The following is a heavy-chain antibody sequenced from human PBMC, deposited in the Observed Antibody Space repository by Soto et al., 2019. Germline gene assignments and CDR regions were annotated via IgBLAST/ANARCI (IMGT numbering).Heavy chain of an antibody. CDR3: ARALYDFWSGPLYPFDP. D-gene: IGHD3-3*01. Sequence: HGGSMRLSSAASGFTFSSYAMSWVRKEPGKGLEWVSAISGSGGSTYYADSVKGRFTISRDNSKNTLYLQMNSLRAEDTAVYYCARALYDFWSGPLYPFDPWGQGTLVTVSS. CDR2: ISGSGGST. CDR1: GFTFSSYA. J-gene: IGHJ5*02. V-gene: IGHV3-23*01.